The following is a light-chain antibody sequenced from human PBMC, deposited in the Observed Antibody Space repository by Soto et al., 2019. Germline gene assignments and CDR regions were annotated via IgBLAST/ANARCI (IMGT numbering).Light chain of an antibody. V-gene: IGLV2-14*01. CDR2: EVS. CDR3: QVWGSSSDSV. J-gene: IGLJ1*01. CDR1: NSDVGIYDF. Sequence: QSVLTQPASVSGTPGQSITISCTGSNSDVGIYDFVSWYQHHPGRAPKLIVSEVSHRPSGVSNRFSGSKSGNTASLTISGLQSEDEADYYCQVWGSSSDSVFGTGTKVTVL.